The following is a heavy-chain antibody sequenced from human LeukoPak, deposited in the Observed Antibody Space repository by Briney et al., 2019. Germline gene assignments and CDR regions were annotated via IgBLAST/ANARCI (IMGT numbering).Heavy chain of an antibody. CDR2: FDPEDGET. D-gene: IGHD3-16*02. Sequence: ASAKVSCKVSAYTLTELSMHWVRQAPGKGLDWMEGFDPEDGETIYAQKFQGRVTMTEDTSTDTAYMELSSLRSEDTAVYYCATAEIRDDYVWGSYRYVYFDYWGQGTLVTVSS. CDR1: AYTLTELS. V-gene: IGHV1-24*01. CDR3: ATAEIRDDYVWGSYRYVYFDY. J-gene: IGHJ4*02.